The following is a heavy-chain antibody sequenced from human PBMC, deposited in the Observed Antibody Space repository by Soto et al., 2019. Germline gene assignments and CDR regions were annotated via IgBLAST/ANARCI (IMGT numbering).Heavy chain of an antibody. CDR3: ARADCSSTSCYVGGGYYYYGMDV. CDR2: IIPIFGTA. CDR1: GGTFSSYA. D-gene: IGHD2-2*01. Sequence: QVQLVQSGAEVKKPGSSVKVSCKASGGTFSSYAISWVRQAPGQGLEWMGGIIPIFGTANYAQKFKGRVTIPADESTSTAYMELSSLRSEDTAVYYCARADCSSTSCYVGGGYYYYGMDVWGQGTTVTVSS. J-gene: IGHJ6*02. V-gene: IGHV1-69*01.